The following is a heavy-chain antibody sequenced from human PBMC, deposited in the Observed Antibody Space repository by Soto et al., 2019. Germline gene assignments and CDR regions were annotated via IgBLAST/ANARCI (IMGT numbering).Heavy chain of an antibody. D-gene: IGHD2-15*01. CDR1: GGSISSSSYY. CDR3: ARPQDWDIVVVVAGEYYFDY. CDR2: ISYSGST. Sequence: QLQLQESGPGLVKPSETLSLTCTVSGGSISSSSYYWGWIRQPPGQGLEWIGSISYSGSTYYNPSLKRLVNISVDASKNQVSLKVSSVTAADTAVYYCARPQDWDIVVVVAGEYYFDYWGQGTLVTVSS. J-gene: IGHJ4*02. V-gene: IGHV4-39*01.